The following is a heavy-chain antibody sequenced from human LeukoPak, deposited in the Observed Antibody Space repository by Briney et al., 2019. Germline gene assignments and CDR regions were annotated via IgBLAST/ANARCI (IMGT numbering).Heavy chain of an antibody. CDR2: MNEYGSEI. Sequence: PGGSLRLSCAASGFTFSSYEMNWVRQAPGKGLEWVAKMNEYGSEIFYVDSVKGRFTISRDNGKNSLYLQMNRLRAEDTAVYYCARGWFGELFFAYWGQGTLVTVSS. V-gene: IGHV3-7*01. CDR3: ARGWFGELFFAY. J-gene: IGHJ4*02. D-gene: IGHD3-10*01. CDR1: GFTFSSYE.